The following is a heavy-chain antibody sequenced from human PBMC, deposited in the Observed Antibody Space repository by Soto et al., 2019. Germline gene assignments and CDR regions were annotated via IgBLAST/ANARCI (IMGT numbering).Heavy chain of an antibody. V-gene: IGHV1-18*01. Sequence: ASVKVSCKASGYTFTSYGISWVRQAPGQGLEWMGWISAYNGNTNYAQKLQGRVTMTTDTSTSTAYMELRSLRSDDTAVYYCARAGRAYYDILSGYCDGYWGQGTLVTVSS. CDR2: ISAYNGNT. CDR3: ARAGRAYYDILSGYCDGY. D-gene: IGHD3-9*01. CDR1: GYTFTSYG. J-gene: IGHJ4*02.